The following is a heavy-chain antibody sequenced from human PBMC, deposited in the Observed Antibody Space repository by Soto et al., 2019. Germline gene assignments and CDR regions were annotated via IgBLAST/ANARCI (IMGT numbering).Heavy chain of an antibody. CDR2: ISAKNGNS. J-gene: IGHJ6*02. CDR1: GYTFITYG. D-gene: IGHD1-26*01. Sequence: QVQLVQSGVEVKKPGASVKVSCKSSGYTFITYGIGWVRQAPGQGPEWMGWISAKNGNSKHAQKFQGRVTMTTDTSTSTAYMELRSLRSDDTAVYYCARGLVGAAGALDGMDVWGQGTTVTVSS. CDR3: ARGLVGAAGALDGMDV. V-gene: IGHV1-18*01.